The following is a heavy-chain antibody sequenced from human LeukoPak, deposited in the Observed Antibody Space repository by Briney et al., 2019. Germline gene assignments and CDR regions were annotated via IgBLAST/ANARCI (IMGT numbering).Heavy chain of an antibody. J-gene: IGHJ4*02. V-gene: IGHV4-61*01. CDR2: IYYSGST. D-gene: IGHD5-12*01. CDR3: ARGVIVATQDLFDS. Sequence: SKTLSLTCTVSGGSVSSGSYCWSWIPQPPGKGLEWIGYIYYSGSTNYNPSLKSRVTISVDTSKNQFSLKLSSVTAADTAMYYCARGVIVATQDLFDSWGQGTLVTASS. CDR1: GGSVSSGSYC.